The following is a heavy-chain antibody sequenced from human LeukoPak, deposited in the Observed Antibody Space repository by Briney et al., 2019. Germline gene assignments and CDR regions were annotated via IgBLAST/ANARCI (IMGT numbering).Heavy chain of an antibody. CDR1: GFSLSSSG. J-gene: IGHJ4*02. V-gene: IGHV3-30*02. Sequence: GGSLRLSCAASGFSLSSSGIHWVRQAPGKGLEWVAFIRYDGSNKYYADSVKGRFTISRDNSKNTLYLQMNSLRAEDTAVYYCAKLEDTAMVRNYWGQGTLVTVSS. D-gene: IGHD5-18*01. CDR3: AKLEDTAMVRNY. CDR2: IRYDGSNK.